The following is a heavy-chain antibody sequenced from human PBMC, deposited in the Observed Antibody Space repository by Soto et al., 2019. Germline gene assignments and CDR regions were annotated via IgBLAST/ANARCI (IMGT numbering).Heavy chain of an antibody. CDR3: AKPMFHRIAAAAIDY. Sequence: PGGSLRLSCAASGFTFSSYAMSWVRQAPGKGLEWVSAISGSGGSTYYADSVKGRFTISRDNSKNTLYLQMNSLRAEDTAVYYCAKPMFHRIAAAAIDYWGQGTLVTVSS. CDR1: GFTFSSYA. CDR2: ISGSGGST. J-gene: IGHJ4*02. V-gene: IGHV3-23*01. D-gene: IGHD6-13*01.